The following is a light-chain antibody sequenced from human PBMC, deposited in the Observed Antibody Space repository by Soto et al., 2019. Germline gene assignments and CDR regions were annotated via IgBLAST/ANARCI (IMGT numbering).Light chain of an antibody. CDR2: VAS. CDR3: QQYAVSPWT. J-gene: IGKJ1*01. Sequence: EIVLTQSPGTLSLSPGERATLSCRASQSISSNYLAWYQQKPGQAPRLLIYVASNRATGIPDRFSGSESGTDFTLTISRLEPEDFAVYFCQQYAVSPWTFGQGTKVEIK. V-gene: IGKV3-20*01. CDR1: QSISSNY.